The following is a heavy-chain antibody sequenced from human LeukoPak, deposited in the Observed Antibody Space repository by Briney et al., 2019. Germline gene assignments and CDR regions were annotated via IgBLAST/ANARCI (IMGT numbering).Heavy chain of an antibody. CDR2: INCCSSTI. D-gene: IGHD3-10*01. Sequence: GGSLLLCCAVSGFPLSCYVMNSVPQTPARGLGLVSYINCCSSTIYYADCLRGHFNIYRDNAKNSLYLQMNSLRAEDTAVYYCARDPLWFGGGGIWGQGTMVTVSS. J-gene: IGHJ3*02. V-gene: IGHV3-48*03. CDR1: GFPLSCYV. CDR3: ARDPLWFGGGGI.